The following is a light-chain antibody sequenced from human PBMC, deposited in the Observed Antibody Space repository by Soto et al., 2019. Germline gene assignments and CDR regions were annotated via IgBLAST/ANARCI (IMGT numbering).Light chain of an antibody. CDR3: LQRSYRPKA. Sequence: IVLIQSPATLSLSGGDRDTLSCRASQSVSSYLAWYQQKPGQAPRLLIYDASNRATGIPARFSVSGSGTEFTLTISSLQPEDFATYFCLQRSYRPKAFGQGAKVDIK. CDR2: DAS. CDR1: QSVSSY. V-gene: IGKV3-11*01. J-gene: IGKJ1*01.